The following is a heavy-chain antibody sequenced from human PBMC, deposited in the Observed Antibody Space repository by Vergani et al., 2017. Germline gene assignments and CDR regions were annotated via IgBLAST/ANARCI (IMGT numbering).Heavy chain of an antibody. V-gene: IGHV1-69*02. CDR3: ARVSPGDNSGWEPFDY. CDR2: IIPIIRLA. CDR1: GDIFNNYT. J-gene: IGHJ4*02. D-gene: IGHD6-19*01. Sequence: QVHLEQSGTEVKKPGSSVKVSCKVSGDIFNNYTVTWVRQAPGQGLEWMGRIIPIIRLATSAQKFQDIVKITGDTSTNTVYMEMNNLRSEDTAVYYCARVSPGDNSGWEPFDYWGQGTLVTVSS.